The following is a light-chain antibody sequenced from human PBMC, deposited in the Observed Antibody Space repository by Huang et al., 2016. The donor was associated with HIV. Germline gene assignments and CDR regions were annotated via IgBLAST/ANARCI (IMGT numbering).Light chain of an antibody. CDR3: QQYNNWPWT. CDR1: QSVSSN. Sequence: EKVMTQSPATLSVSPGERATLSCRASQSVSSNLHWYQQKPGQAPRRLMSGASTRATGIPARFSGSGSGTEFTLTISSLQSEDFAVYYCQQYNNWPWTFGQGTKVEIK. V-gene: IGKV3-15*01. CDR2: GAS. J-gene: IGKJ1*01.